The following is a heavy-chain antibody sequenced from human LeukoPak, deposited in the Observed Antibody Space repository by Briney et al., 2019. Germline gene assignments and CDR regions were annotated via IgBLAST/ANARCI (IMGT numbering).Heavy chain of an antibody. J-gene: IGHJ4*02. D-gene: IGHD5-24*01. CDR3: ARESRDGYKDLDY. Sequence: ASVKVSCKASGYTFPSYFMHWVRQAPGQGLEWMGIINPTGGSTTYAQKFQGRVTMTRDTSTSTVYMELSSLRSDDTAVYYCARESRDGYKDLDYWGQGTLVTVSS. V-gene: IGHV1-46*01. CDR2: INPTGGST. CDR1: GYTFPSYF.